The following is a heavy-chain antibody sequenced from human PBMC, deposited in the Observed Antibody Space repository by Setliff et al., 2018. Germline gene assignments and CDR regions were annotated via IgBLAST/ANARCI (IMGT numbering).Heavy chain of an antibody. CDR3: AGGQPLVRKYYYYMDV. CDR2: IIPMFGT. Sequence: ASVKVSCKASGYTFSNYVISWVREAPGQGLEWMGGIIPMFGTNYAQKFQGRVTITADESTSTAYMELSSLGSEDTAVYYCAGGQPLVRKYYYYMDVWGKGTTVTSP. CDR1: GYTFSNYV. D-gene: IGHD3-10*01. V-gene: IGHV1-69*13. J-gene: IGHJ6*03.